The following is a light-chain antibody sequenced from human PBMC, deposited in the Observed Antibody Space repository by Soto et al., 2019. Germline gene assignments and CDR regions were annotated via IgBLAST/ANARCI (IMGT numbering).Light chain of an antibody. V-gene: IGKV3-15*01. J-gene: IGKJ1*01. Sequence: EIVMTQSPATLSVSPWERATLSCRASQSVSSNLAWYQQKPGQAPRLLIYGASTRATGIPARFSGSGSGTEFTLIISSLQSEDFAVYYCQQYNNWPWTFGQGTKVDIK. CDR2: GAS. CDR3: QQYNNWPWT. CDR1: QSVSSN.